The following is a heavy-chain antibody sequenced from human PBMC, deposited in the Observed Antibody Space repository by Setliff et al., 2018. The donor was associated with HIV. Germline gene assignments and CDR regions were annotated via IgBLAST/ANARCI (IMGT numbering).Heavy chain of an antibody. J-gene: IGHJ4*02. CDR1: GGSFSGYY. CDR2: IIHSGGT. Sequence: PSETLSLTCAVYGGSFSGYYWTWIRQPPGRGLEWIGEIIHSGGTNYNRSLESRVTISIDTSKNQFSLKLSSVTAADTAVYFCARGRGSSSSWPIDYWGQGTLVTVSS. V-gene: IGHV4-34*09. CDR3: ARGRGSSSSWPIDY. D-gene: IGHD6-13*01.